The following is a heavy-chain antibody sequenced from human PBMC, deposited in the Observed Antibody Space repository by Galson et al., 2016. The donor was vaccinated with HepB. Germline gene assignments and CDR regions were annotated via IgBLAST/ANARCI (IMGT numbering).Heavy chain of an antibody. V-gene: IGHV4-38-2*01. J-gene: IGHJ4*02. Sequence: LSLTCAVSGYSISSGYYWGWIRQPPGKGLGWIGSIYHSGSTYYNPSLKGRVTISVDTSKNQFSLKLSSVTAADTAVYYCARVSNDYVWGSYRPYFDDWGQGTLVTVSS. CDR3: ARVSNDYVWGSYRPYFDD. CDR1: GYSISSGYY. D-gene: IGHD3-16*02. CDR2: IYHSGST.